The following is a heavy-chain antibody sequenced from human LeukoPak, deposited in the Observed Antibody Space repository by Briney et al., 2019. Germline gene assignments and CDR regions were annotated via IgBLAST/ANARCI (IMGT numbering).Heavy chain of an antibody. CDR3: ARDQMGMNWFDP. Sequence: SETLSLTCTVSGGSISSFHWSWIRQPPGKGLEWVGYMYYSGSTNYNPSLKSRVTISVDTSKNQFSLKLSSVTAADTAVYYCARDQMGMNWFDPWGQGTLVTVSS. CDR2: MYYSGST. CDR1: GGSISSFH. V-gene: IGHV4-59*01. J-gene: IGHJ5*02. D-gene: IGHD1-26*01.